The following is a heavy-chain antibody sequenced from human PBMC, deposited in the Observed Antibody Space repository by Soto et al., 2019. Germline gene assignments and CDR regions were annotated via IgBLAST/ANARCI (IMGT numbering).Heavy chain of an antibody. J-gene: IGHJ4*02. CDR2: ISSSSSYT. D-gene: IGHD5-18*01. CDR1: GFTFSDYY. V-gene: IGHV3-11*06. Sequence: GGSLRLSCAASGFTFSDYYMSWIRQAPGKGLEWVSYISSSSSYTNYADSVKGRFTISRDNAKNSLYLQMNSLRAEDTAVYYCASSTAMVTDFDYWGQGTLVTASS. CDR3: ASSTAMVTDFDY.